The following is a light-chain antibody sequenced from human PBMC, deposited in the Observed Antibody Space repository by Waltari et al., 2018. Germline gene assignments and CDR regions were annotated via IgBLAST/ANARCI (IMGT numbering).Light chain of an antibody. CDR2: WAS. CDR1: QSVLYSPNNKNY. V-gene: IGKV4-1*01. J-gene: IGKJ2*01. Sequence: DIVMTQSPDSLAVSLGERDTINCKSSQSVLYSPNNKNYLAWYQQKPGQPPKLLIYWASTRESGVPDRFSGSGSGTDFTLTISSLQAEDVAVYYCQQYYSTPPYTFGQGTKLEIK. CDR3: QQYYSTPPYT.